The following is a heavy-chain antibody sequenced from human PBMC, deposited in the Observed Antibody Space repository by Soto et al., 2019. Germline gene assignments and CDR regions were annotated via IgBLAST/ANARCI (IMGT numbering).Heavy chain of an antibody. V-gene: IGHV3-74*01. CDR3: ASVGQGAWYFYL. D-gene: IGHD1-26*01. CDR2: INPDGRVT. Sequence: EVQLVESGGGLVQPGGSLTLSCAASGFTFSSDWMHWVRQAPGKGVEWVSRINPDGRVTNYADSVKGRFTISRDNAKSALYLQMTGLRPECTAVYYCASVGQGAWYFYLWGRGTLVTVSS. J-gene: IGHJ2*01. CDR1: GFTFSSDW.